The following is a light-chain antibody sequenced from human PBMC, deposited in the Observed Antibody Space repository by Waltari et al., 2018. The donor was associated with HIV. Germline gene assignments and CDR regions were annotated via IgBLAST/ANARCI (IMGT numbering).Light chain of an antibody. CDR2: DVS. J-gene: IGKJ3*01. CDR3: QQRSNWPGT. V-gene: IGKV3-11*01. Sequence: EIFLTQSPATLSVSPGQRATFSCRASQSMSNYVAWYQQRPGLPPRLLIYDVSSRAAGVPDRFSGSGSGTNFTLSISSLEVEDFAFYYCQQRSNWPGTFGPGTRVDLK. CDR1: QSMSNY.